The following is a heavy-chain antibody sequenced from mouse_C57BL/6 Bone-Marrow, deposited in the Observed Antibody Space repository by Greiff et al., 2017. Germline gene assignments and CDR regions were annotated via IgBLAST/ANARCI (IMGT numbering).Heavy chain of an antibody. CDR3: VRGAGGLFDY. J-gene: IGHJ2*01. V-gene: IGHV10-1*01. Sequence: EVHLVESGGGLVQPKGSLKLSCAASGFSFNTYAMNWVRQAPGKGLEWVARIRSKSNNYATYYADSVKDRFTISRDDSESMLYLQMNNLKTEDTAMYYCVRGAGGLFDYWGQGTTLTVSS. CDR2: IRSKSNNYAT. CDR1: GFSFNTYA.